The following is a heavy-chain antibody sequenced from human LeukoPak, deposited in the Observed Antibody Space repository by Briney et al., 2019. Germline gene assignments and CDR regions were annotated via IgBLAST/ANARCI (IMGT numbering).Heavy chain of an antibody. CDR2: INPNSGGT. Sequence: ASVKVSCKASGYTFTGYYMHWVRQAPGQGLEWMGWINPNSGGTNYAQKFQGRVTMTRDTSISTAYMALRSLTSDDTAVYYCARVPLPYYYDRSAGFDYWGQGTLVTVSS. CDR1: GYTFTGYY. V-gene: IGHV1-2*02. CDR3: ARVPLPYYYDRSAGFDY. J-gene: IGHJ4*02. D-gene: IGHD3-22*01.